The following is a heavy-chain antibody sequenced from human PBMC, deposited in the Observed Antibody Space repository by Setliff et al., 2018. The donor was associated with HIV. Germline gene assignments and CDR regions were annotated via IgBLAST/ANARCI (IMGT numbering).Heavy chain of an antibody. J-gene: IGHJ6*03. D-gene: IGHD3-10*01. CDR2: IRSKAYGGTT. Sequence: PGGSLRLSCAASGFSLNIAWMNWVRQAPGKGLEWVGFIRSKAYGGTTEYAASVKGRFTISRDDSKSIAYLQMNSLKTEDTAVYYCTRAGDEAYYYYYMDVWGKGTTVTVSS. V-gene: IGHV3-49*04. CDR3: TRAGDEAYYYYYMDV. CDR1: GFSLNIAW.